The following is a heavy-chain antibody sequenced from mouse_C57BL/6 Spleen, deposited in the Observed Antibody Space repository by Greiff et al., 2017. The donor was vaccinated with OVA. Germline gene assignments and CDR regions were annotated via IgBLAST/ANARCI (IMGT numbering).Heavy chain of an antibody. CDR2: ISDGGSYT. V-gene: IGHV5-4*01. CDR3: AREEGTGYWYFDV. CDR1: GFTFSSYA. D-gene: IGHD4-1*01. J-gene: IGHJ1*03. Sequence: EVKVVESGGGLVKPGGSLKLSCAASGFTFSSYAMSWVRQTPEKRLEWVATISDGGSYTYYPDNVKGRFTISRDNAKNNLYLQMSHLKSEDTAMYYCAREEGTGYWYFDVWGTGTTVTVSS.